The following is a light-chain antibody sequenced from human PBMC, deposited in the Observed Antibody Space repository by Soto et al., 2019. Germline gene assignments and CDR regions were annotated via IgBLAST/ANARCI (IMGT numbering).Light chain of an antibody. CDR3: SAFTGTTYV. J-gene: IGLJ1*01. CDR1: SSDVGGNKY. V-gene: IGLV2-14*03. Sequence: QSALTQPASVSGSPGQSITISCTGTSSDVGGNKYASWYQHYPGKAPKLMICDVSNRPSGVSNRFSGSKSGNTASLTISGLQAEDEADYYCSAFTGTTYVFGTGTKLTVL. CDR2: DVS.